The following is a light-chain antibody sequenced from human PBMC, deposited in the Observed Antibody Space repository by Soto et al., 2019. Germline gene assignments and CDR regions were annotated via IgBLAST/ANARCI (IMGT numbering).Light chain of an antibody. CDR1: QILVHSDGIAY. Sequence: EVVMTQSPLSLTVTLGQPAAISCWSHQILVHSDGIAYFSWLQQRPGRSPRRLIYKVSNRDSGVPARFSGSGSGTDFALKISRVEAEDVGVYYCMQGTHWPITFGQGTRLEI. CDR2: KVS. CDR3: MQGTHWPIT. V-gene: IGKV2-30*02. J-gene: IGKJ5*01.